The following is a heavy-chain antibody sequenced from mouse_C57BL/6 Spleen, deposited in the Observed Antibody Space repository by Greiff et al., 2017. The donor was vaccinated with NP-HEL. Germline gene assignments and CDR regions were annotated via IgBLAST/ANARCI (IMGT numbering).Heavy chain of an antibody. V-gene: IGHV1-59*01. Sequence: VQLQQLGAVLVRPGTSALLSCKASCYTFTSYWMHWVKQRPGQGLEWIGVIDPSDSYTNYNQKFKGKATLTVDTSSSTAYMQLSSLTSEDSAAYYCARGRDYYGSSSYFDYWGQGTTLTVSS. CDR3: ARGRDYYGSSSYFDY. J-gene: IGHJ2*01. CDR2: IDPSDSYT. D-gene: IGHD1-1*01. CDR1: CYTFTSYW.